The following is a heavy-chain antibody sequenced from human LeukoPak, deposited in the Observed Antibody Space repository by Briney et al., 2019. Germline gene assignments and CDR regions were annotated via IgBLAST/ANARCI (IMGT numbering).Heavy chain of an antibody. V-gene: IGHV3-74*01. J-gene: IGHJ3*02. Sequence: PGGSLRLSCAASGFTFNNFWMHWVRQAPGKGLVWVSRINSDGSSTSYADSVKGRFTISRGNAKNTLYLQMNSLRAEDTAVYYCARDPRTAFDIWGQGTMVTVSS. CDR1: GFTFNNFW. D-gene: IGHD1-1*01. CDR3: ARDPRTAFDI. CDR2: INSDGSST.